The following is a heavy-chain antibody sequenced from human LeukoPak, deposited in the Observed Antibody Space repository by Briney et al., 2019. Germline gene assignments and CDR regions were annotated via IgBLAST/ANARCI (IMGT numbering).Heavy chain of an antibody. CDR1: GFTFSSYS. CDR3: ARDMEQNSGSDYVGGALTPYSMDV. CDR2: ICSSSSYI. Sequence: GGSLRLSCAASGFTFSSYSMNWVRQAPGKGREWVASICSSSSYIYYADSVKDRFTISRDNAKTSMYLQMNRLRAEDTAVYYCARDMEQNSGSDYVGGALTPYSMDVWGKGTTVPVSS. D-gene: IGHD5-12*01. J-gene: IGHJ6*03. V-gene: IGHV3-21*01.